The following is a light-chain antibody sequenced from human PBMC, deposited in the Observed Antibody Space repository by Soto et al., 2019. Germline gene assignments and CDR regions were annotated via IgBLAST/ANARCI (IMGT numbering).Light chain of an antibody. CDR2: GTS. Sequence: MVLTQSPGTLSLSPGERATLSCRSSLIFTINYIAWDQQKPGQAPGLXIYGTSTRASGVPDRFSGSGSGTEFTLTISRLEPEDFAVYYCQQYGTSPQTFGQGTKVDIK. V-gene: IGKV3-20*01. CDR1: LIFTINY. CDR3: QQYGTSPQT. J-gene: IGKJ1*01.